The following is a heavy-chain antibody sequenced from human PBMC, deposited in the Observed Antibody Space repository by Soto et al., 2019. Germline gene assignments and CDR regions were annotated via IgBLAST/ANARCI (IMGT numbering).Heavy chain of an antibody. CDR1: GDSISSNNNY. J-gene: IGHJ4*02. V-gene: IGHV4-39*07. Sequence: PSETLSLTCTVSGDSISSNNNYWSWIRQPPGEGLEWIGFISYSGTTSYSPSLKSRVTISVDKSKNQFSLKLSSVTAADTAVYYCARAAMGGSSWPFDYWGQGTLVTVSS. D-gene: IGHD6-13*01. CDR2: ISYSGTT. CDR3: ARAAMGGSSWPFDY.